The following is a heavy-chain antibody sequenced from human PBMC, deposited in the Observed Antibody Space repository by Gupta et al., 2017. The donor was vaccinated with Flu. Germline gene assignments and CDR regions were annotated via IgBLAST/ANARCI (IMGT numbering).Heavy chain of an antibody. Sequence: GSISSYYWSWIRQPPGKGLEWIGYIYYSGNTDYNPSLKSRVTISVDTSKNQFSLRLSSVTAADTAVYYCARKSYPGPFDYWGQGMLVTVSS. CDR2: IYYSGNT. CDR3: ARKSYPGPFDY. J-gene: IGHJ4*02. V-gene: IGHV4-59*01. CDR1: GSISSYY.